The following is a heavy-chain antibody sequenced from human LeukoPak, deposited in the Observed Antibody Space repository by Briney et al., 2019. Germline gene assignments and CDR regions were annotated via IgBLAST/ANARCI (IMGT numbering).Heavy chain of an antibody. CDR3: AKRDNRYSLDY. Sequence: GGSLRLSCTASGFTLSHYYMTWIRQAPGKGLEWLSCISSSGDTIYYADSVKGRFTVSRDNAENSLYLQMNSLRADDTAVYFCAKRDNRYSLDYWGQGALVTVSS. CDR2: ISSSGDTI. D-gene: IGHD1-14*01. V-gene: IGHV3-11*01. CDR1: GFTLSHYY. J-gene: IGHJ4*02.